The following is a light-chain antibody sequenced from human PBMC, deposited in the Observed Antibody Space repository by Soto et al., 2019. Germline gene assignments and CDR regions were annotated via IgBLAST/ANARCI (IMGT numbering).Light chain of an antibody. Sequence: EIVMTQSPATLSVSPGERATLSCRASQSVSNNLAWYQQKPGQTPRLLIYGASTRATGIPVRFSGSGSGTEFTLPISSLQSEDFAVDYCQQYNNWPPVTFGQGTKLEIK. CDR1: QSVSNN. CDR3: QQYNNWPPVT. V-gene: IGKV3-15*01. CDR2: GAS. J-gene: IGKJ2*01.